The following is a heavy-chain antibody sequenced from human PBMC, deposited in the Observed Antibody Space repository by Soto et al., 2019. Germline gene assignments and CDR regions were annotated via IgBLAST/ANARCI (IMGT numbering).Heavy chain of an antibody. CDR2: IIPILGIA. V-gene: IGHV1-69*02. Sequence: QVQLVQSGAEVKKPGSSVKVSCKASGGTFSSYTISWVRQAPGQGLEWMGRIIPILGIANYAQKFQGRVTITADKSTSTAYMELSRLSSEDTAVYYCARGGLRPLAAGIFDLWGRGTLVTVSS. J-gene: IGHJ2*01. D-gene: IGHD6-25*01. CDR3: ARGGLRPLAAGIFDL. CDR1: GGTFSSYT.